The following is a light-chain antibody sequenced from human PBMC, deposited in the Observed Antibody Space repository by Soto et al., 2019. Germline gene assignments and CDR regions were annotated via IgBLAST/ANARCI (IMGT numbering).Light chain of an antibody. CDR3: QQYHSSPSIT. CDR2: GAS. J-gene: IGKJ5*01. Sequence: IVMTQSPVTLSVSPGERVTLSCRASETVRTNLAWFQQKPGQTPRLLIFGASTRATGIPTRFTGSGSETEFTLTIDSLQSEDLAVYYCQQYHSSPSITFGQGTRLEIK. V-gene: IGKV3-15*01. CDR1: ETVRTN.